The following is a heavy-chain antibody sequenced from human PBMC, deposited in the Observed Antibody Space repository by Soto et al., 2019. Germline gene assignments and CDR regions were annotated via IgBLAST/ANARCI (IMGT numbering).Heavy chain of an antibody. V-gene: IGHV3-30-3*01. Sequence: QVQLVESGGGVVQPGRSLRLSCAASGFTFSSYAMHWVRQAPGKGLEWVAVISYDGSNRYYADSVKGRFTISRDNSKNTLYLQKHSLRAEDTAVFYCESRQHQDNSLHVWGQGTTVTV. CDR2: ISYDGSNR. CDR3: ESRQHQDNSLHV. D-gene: IGHD2-15*01. J-gene: IGHJ6*02. CDR1: GFTFSSYA.